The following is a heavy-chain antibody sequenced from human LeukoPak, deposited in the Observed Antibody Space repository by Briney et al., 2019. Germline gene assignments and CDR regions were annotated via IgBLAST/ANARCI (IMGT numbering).Heavy chain of an antibody. Sequence: PSETLSLTCTVSGDSISSSSYYWGWIRQPPGKGLEWIGSIYHSGSTYYNPSLKSRVTISVDTSKNQFSLKLSSVTAADTAVYYCARGERRTGYSSGWFRSKGYFQHWGQGTLVTVSS. CDR1: GDSISSSSYY. V-gene: IGHV4-39*01. D-gene: IGHD6-19*01. CDR2: IYHSGST. CDR3: ARGERRTGYSSGWFRSKGYFQH. J-gene: IGHJ1*01.